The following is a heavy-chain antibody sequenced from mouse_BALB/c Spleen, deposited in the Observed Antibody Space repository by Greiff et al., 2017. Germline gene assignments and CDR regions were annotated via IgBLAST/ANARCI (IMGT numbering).Heavy chain of an antibody. CDR2: ILPGSGST. CDR1: GYTFSSYW. Sequence: QVQLKQSGAELMKPGASVKISCKATGYTFSSYWIEWVKQRPGHGLEWIGEILPGSGSTNYNEKFKGKATFTADTSSNTAYMQLSSLTSEDSAVYYCARGQATVVARGYAMDYWGQGTSVTVSS. D-gene: IGHD1-1*01. CDR3: ARGQATVVARGYAMDY. V-gene: IGHV1-9*01. J-gene: IGHJ4*01.